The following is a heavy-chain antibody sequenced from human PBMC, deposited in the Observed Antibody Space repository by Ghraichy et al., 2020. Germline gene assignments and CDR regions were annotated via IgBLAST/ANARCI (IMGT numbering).Heavy chain of an antibody. CDR2: IYYSGST. D-gene: IGHD6-13*01. CDR1: GGSISSSSYY. CDR3: ARQDSSSWYFPRFDP. J-gene: IGHJ5*02. Sequence: SETLSLTCTVSGGSISSSSYYWGWIRQPPGKGLEWIGSIYYSGSTYYNPSLKSRVTISVDTSKNQFSLKLSSVTAADTAVYYCARQDSSSWYFPRFDPWGQGTLVTVSS. V-gene: IGHV4-39*01.